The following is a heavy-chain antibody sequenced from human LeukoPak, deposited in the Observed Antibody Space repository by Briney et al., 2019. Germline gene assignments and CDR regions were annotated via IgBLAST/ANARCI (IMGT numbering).Heavy chain of an antibody. Sequence: SETLSLTCTVSGGSISSSSYYWGWIRQPPGKGLEWIGSIYYSGSTYYNPSLKSRVTISVDTSKNQFSLKLSSVTAADTAVYYCARHALTYYDFWSGYPTGDYWGQGTLVTVSS. V-gene: IGHV4-39*01. CDR1: GGSISSSSYY. D-gene: IGHD3-3*01. J-gene: IGHJ4*02. CDR3: ARHALTYYDFWSGYPTGDY. CDR2: IYYSGST.